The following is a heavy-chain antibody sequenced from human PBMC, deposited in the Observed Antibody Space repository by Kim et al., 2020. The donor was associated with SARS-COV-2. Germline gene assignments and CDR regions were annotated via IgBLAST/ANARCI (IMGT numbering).Heavy chain of an antibody. D-gene: IGHD4-17*01. V-gene: IGHV4-39*01. J-gene: IGHJ4*02. CDR1: GASISGSNYY. CDR2: IYYSGAT. CDR3: ESGDYGTDF. Sequence: SETLSLTCTVSGASISGSNYYWGWIRQSPGKGLEWLGMIYYSGATYYNPSLKSRVTISVDTSKNQFSLRLSSVSAADTAVYCCESGDYGTDFWGRGTLVTVSS.